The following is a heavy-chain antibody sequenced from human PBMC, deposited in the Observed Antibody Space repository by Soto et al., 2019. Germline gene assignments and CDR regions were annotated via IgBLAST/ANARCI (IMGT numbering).Heavy chain of an antibody. D-gene: IGHD2-8*01. CDR3: AKDSGVLMVYAPYYFDY. V-gene: IGHV3-30*18. Sequence: HPGGSLRLSCAASGFTFSSYGMHWVRQAPGKGLEWVAVISYDGSNKYYADSVKGRFTISRDNSKNTLYLQMNSLRAEDTAVYYCAKDSGVLMVYAPYYFDYWGQGTLVTVSS. CDR1: GFTFSSYG. CDR2: ISYDGSNK. J-gene: IGHJ4*02.